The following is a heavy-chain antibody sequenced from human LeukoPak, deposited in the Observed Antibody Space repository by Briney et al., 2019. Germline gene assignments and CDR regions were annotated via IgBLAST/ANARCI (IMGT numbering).Heavy chain of an antibody. V-gene: IGHV3-20*04. Sequence: GGSLRLSCAASGFIFDDYGMSWVRQAPGKGLEWVSGINWNGGSTGYADSVKGRFTISRDNAKNSLYLQMNSLRAEDTALYYCARGLYCSSTSRYDYYYYYMDVWGKGTTVTVSS. CDR3: ARGLYCSSTSRYDYYYYYMDV. CDR1: GFIFDDYG. J-gene: IGHJ6*03. D-gene: IGHD2-2*01. CDR2: INWNGGST.